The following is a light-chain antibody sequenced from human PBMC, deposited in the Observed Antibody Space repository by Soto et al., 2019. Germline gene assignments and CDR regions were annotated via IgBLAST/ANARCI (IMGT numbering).Light chain of an antibody. CDR3: QQYNSWPPWA. CDR1: QSVSSN. Sequence: EIVMTQSPATLSVSPGERATLSCRASQSVSSNLAWYQQKPGQPPRPLIYATSTRATDIPARFSGSGSGTEFTLTISSLQSEDVAVYYCQQYNSWPPWAFGQGTKVEI. CDR2: ATS. J-gene: IGKJ1*01. V-gene: IGKV3-15*01.